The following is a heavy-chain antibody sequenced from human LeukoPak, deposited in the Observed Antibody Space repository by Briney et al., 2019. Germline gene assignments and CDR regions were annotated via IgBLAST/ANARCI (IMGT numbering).Heavy chain of an antibody. D-gene: IGHD4-11*01. CDR3: TKGGPTVTKASNPGEGYFDL. J-gene: IGHJ2*01. CDR2: ISATGGST. V-gene: IGHV3-23*01. CDR1: GFSFNSYA. Sequence: QTGGSLRLSCAASGFSFNSYAMSWVRQAPGKGLEWVSGISATGGSTYHADSVKGRFTFSRDNSKNTLYLQMNSLRAEDTAVYYCTKGGPTVTKASNPGEGYFDLWGRGTLVTVSS.